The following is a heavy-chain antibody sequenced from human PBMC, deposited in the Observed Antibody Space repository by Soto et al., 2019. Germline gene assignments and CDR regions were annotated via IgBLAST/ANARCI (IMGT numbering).Heavy chain of an antibody. Sequence: PGGSLRLSCAASGFTFSDYYMSWIRQAPGKGLEWVSYISSTSTYTNYADSVKGRFTISRDSAKNSLYLQMNSLRAEDTAVYYCASLPQQLVDYWGQGTLVTVSS. D-gene: IGHD6-13*01. CDR3: ASLPQQLVDY. J-gene: IGHJ4*02. CDR2: ISSTSTYT. V-gene: IGHV3-11*06. CDR1: GFTFSDYY.